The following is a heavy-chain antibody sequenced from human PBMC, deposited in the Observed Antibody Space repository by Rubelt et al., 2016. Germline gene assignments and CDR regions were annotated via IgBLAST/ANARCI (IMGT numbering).Heavy chain of an antibody. D-gene: IGHD3-10*01. V-gene: IGHV3-23*01. CDR1: GFTFSSYA. Sequence: EVQLLESGGGLVQPGGSLRLSCAASGFTFSSYAMSWVRQAPGKGLEWGSVIGGCTYYADSVKGRFTISRDNSKNTLYLQMNSLRAEDTAVYYCAKDGNRGYFDYWGQGTLVTVSS. J-gene: IGHJ4*02. CDR3: AKDGNRGYFDY. CDR2: IGGCT.